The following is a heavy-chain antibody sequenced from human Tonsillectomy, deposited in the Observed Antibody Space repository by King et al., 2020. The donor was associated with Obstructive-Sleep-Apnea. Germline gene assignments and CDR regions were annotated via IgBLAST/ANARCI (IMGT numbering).Heavy chain of an antibody. V-gene: IGHV3-30*02. D-gene: IGHD6-25*01. Sequence: VQLVESGGGVVQPGGSLRLSCTASGFIFSNYGIHWVRHAPGKGRAWVACIRYDGTNRYSAESVKGRFTISRDNSKNTLYFKMSRLRAEDTAIYCCGKSVGDVYSSACPDNWGQGNLVSVSS. J-gene: IGHJ4*02. CDR1: GFIFSNYG. CDR2: IRYDGTNR. CDR3: GKSVGDVYSSACPDN.